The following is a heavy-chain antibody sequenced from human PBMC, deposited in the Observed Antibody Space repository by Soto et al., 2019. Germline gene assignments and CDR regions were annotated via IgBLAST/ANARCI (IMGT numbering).Heavy chain of an antibody. J-gene: IGHJ4*02. Sequence: QAQLQQWGAGLLKPSETLSLTCAVYGGSFSGYYWSWIRQPPGKGLEWIGEINHSGSTNYNPSLKSRVTISVDTSKNQFSLKLSSVTAADTAVYYCARGPTVLRFLEWAHGVDYFDYWGQGTLVTVSS. CDR2: INHSGST. CDR3: ARGPTVLRFLEWAHGVDYFDY. V-gene: IGHV4-34*01. D-gene: IGHD3-3*01. CDR1: GGSFSGYY.